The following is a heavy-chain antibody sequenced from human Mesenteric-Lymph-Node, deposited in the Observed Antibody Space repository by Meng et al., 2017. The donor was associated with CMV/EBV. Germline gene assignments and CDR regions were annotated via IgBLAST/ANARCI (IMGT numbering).Heavy chain of an antibody. CDR3: AGGVLRFPSDV. CDR1: GGSFSGYY. J-gene: IGHJ6*02. V-gene: IGHV4-34*01. D-gene: IGHD3-3*01. CDR2: INHSGST. Sequence: GSLRLSCAVYGGSFSGYYWSWIRQPPGKGLEWIGEINHSGSTNYNPSLKSRVTISVDTSKNQFSLKLSSVTAADTAVYYCAGGVLRFPSDVWGQGTTVTVSS.